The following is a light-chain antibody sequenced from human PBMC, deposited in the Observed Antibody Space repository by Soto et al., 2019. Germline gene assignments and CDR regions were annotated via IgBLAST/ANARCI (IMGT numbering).Light chain of an antibody. CDR3: QQYGSSPPMYT. CDR2: GAS. CDR1: QSVISSY. J-gene: IGKJ2*01. Sequence: EIVLTQSPGTLSLSPGERATLSCRASQSVISSYIAWYQQKPGQAPRLLIYGASSRATGIPDRFSGSGSGTDFTLTISSLEPEDFAVYYCQQYGSSPPMYTFGQGTRLEIK. V-gene: IGKV3-20*01.